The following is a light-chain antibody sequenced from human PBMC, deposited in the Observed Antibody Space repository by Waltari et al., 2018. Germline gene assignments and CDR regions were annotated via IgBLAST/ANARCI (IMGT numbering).Light chain of an antibody. J-gene: IGLJ3*02. CDR1: SSNIGDNY. CDR3: ATWDDSLSGWV. CDR2: RNN. Sequence: QSVLTQLPSASGTPGQGVTISCSGSSSNIGDNYVYWYQQFPGTSPKLLIHRNNQWLSGVPDRFSGSKSGTSAFLVISGLRSEDEADYHCATWDDSLSGWVFGGGTKVTVL. V-gene: IGLV1-47*01.